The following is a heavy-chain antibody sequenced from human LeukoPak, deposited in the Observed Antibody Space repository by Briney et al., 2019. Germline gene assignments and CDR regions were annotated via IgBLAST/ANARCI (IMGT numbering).Heavy chain of an antibody. Sequence: GGSLRLSCAASGFTFSSYAMSWVRQAPGKGLEWVSAISGSGGSTYYADSVKGRFTISRGNSKNTLYLQMNSLRAEDTAVYYCAKSRITIFGVVTPFDYWGQGTLVTVSS. V-gene: IGHV3-23*01. J-gene: IGHJ4*02. D-gene: IGHD3-3*01. CDR1: GFTFSSYA. CDR3: AKSRITIFGVVTPFDY. CDR2: ISGSGGST.